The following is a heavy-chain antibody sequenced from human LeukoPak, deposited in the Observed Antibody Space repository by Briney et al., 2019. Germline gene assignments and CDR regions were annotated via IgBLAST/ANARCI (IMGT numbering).Heavy chain of an antibody. D-gene: IGHD4-17*01. V-gene: IGHV3-23*01. CDR3: TKDPNGDYIGAFDP. Sequence: GGSLRLSCAASGFSFSSFAMTWVRQAPGKGLEWVSSITGGHYATYNTDSVKGRFAISRDNAKNTLYLQMNSLRADDTAIYYCTKDPNGDYIGAFDPWGQGTLVTVSS. CDR1: GFSFSSFA. CDR2: ITGGHYAT. J-gene: IGHJ5*02.